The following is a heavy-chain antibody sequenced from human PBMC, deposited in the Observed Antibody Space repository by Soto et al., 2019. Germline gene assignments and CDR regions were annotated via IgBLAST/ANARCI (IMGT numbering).Heavy chain of an antibody. Sequence: SETLSLTCTVSGGSISNSSNHWGWIRQPPGKGLEWIGNIYYSENTYYNPSLKSRVTISVDTSKNQFSLRLTSVTAADTAVYYCATHPPYGPLDHWGQGTLVTVSS. D-gene: IGHD4-17*01. CDR2: IYYSENT. CDR1: GGSISNSSNH. J-gene: IGHJ4*02. V-gene: IGHV4-39*01. CDR3: ATHPPYGPLDH.